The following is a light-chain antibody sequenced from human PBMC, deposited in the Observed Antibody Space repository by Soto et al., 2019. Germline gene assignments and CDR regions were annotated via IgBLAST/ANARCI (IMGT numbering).Light chain of an antibody. V-gene: IGKV1-6*01. J-gene: IGKJ1*01. CDR2: AAS. Sequence: AIQMTQSPSSVSASVGNRVTITCRASQAIRNDLGWYQKKPGKAPKLRIFAASNLQSGVPSRFIGRGYGTEFTLTISSLQPEDISTYFCLQDYDYPRTFGQGTEVDI. CDR3: LQDYDYPRT. CDR1: QAIRND.